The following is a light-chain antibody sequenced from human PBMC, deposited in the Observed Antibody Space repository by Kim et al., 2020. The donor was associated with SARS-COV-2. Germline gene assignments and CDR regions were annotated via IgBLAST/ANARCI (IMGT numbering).Light chain of an antibody. CDR3: QVWDSSTWV. J-gene: IGLJ3*02. Sequence: VATGQTARIPCGGNNIGSKNVHWYQQKPAQAPVLVIYRDSNRPSGIPERFSGSNSGNTATLTISRAQAGDEADYYCQVWDSSTWVFGGGTQLTVL. V-gene: IGLV3-9*01. CDR1: NIGSKN. CDR2: RDS.